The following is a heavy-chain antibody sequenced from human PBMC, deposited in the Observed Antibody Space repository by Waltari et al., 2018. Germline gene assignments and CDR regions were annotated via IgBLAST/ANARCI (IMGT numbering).Heavy chain of an antibody. Sequence: EMQLVESGGGLVQPGGSLRLSCAASGFPFSTYTMTWVRQTPGKGLEWVAVMTASGLMDYGNSVKGRFIISRDNSKNTLYLEMYRLRVEDTARYYCAKDEGARLAPTFGMDAWGQGTTVIVSS. D-gene: IGHD6-6*01. CDR1: GFPFSTYT. V-gene: IGHV3-23*04. CDR2: MTASGLM. CDR3: AKDEGARLAPTFGMDA. J-gene: IGHJ6*02.